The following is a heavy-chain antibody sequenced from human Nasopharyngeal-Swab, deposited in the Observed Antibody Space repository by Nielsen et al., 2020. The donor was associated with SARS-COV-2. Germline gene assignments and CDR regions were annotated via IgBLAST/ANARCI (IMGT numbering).Heavy chain of an antibody. V-gene: IGHV3-30*03. J-gene: IGHJ4*02. Sequence: GESLKISCAASGFTLSHYGMHWVRQAPGKGLEWAAAISYVGNTKYYADSAKGRFTISRDSAKNALYLEMNSLRPEDTAVYYCARDDGSLGDSWGQGTLVTVSS. CDR2: ISYVGNTK. D-gene: IGHD3-10*01. CDR1: GFTLSHYG. CDR3: ARDDGSLGDS.